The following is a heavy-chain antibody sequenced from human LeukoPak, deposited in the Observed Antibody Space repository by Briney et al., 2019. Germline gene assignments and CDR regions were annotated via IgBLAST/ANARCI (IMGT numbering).Heavy chain of an antibody. Sequence: PGGSLRLSCAASGFTFSSHSMNWVRQAPGKGLEWVSYISSSGSTIYYADSVKGRFTISRDNAKNSLYLQMNSLRDEDTAVYYCARVRPGYFDYWGQGTLVSVSS. V-gene: IGHV3-48*02. J-gene: IGHJ4*02. CDR2: ISSSGSTI. CDR1: GFTFSSHS. CDR3: ARVRPGYFDY.